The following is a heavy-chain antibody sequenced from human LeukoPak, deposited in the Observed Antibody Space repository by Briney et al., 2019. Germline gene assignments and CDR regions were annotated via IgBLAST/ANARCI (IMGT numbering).Heavy chain of an antibody. CDR3: ARVVSHGYSDY. CDR2: IYSGGST. V-gene: IGHV3-66*01. Sequence: GGSLRLSCAASGFTVSSNYMSWVRQAPGKGLEWVSVIYSGGSTYYADSVKGRFTISRDNSKNTLYLQMNSLRAEDTAVYYCARVVSHGYSDYWGQGTLVTVSS. D-gene: IGHD4-17*01. J-gene: IGHJ4*02. CDR1: GFTVSSNY.